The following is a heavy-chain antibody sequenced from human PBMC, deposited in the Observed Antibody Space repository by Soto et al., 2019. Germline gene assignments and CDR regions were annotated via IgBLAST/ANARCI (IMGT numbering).Heavy chain of an antibody. J-gene: IGHJ6*02. D-gene: IGHD6-19*01. CDR1: GYSFTSYW. CDR3: ARAGKQRRFYYSIMDV. CDR2: IYPSDSET. Sequence: PGESLKISCKGSGYSFTSYWIGWVRQMPGKGLEWMGIIYPSDSETRYSPSFQGQATISADKSISTAYLQWSSLKASDTAIYFCARAGKQRRFYYSIMDVWGQGTPVTVSS. V-gene: IGHV5-51*01.